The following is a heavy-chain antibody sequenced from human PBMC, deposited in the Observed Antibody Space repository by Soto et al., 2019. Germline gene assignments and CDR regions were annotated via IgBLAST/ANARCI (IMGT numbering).Heavy chain of an antibody. J-gene: IGHJ5*02. CDR3: ARALVVVVPPKNWFDP. CDR2: INAGNGNT. V-gene: IGHV1-3*01. Sequence: GAAVKLSCKASGYTFTSYAMHWVRQAPGQRLEWMGWINAGNGNTKYSQKFQGRVTITRDTSASTAYMELSSLRSDDTAVYYCARALVVVVPPKNWFDPSGQGTLVTGSS. D-gene: IGHD2-2*01. CDR1: GYTFTSYA.